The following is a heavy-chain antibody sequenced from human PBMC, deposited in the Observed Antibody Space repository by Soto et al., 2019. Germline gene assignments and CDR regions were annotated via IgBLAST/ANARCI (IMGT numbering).Heavy chain of an antibody. V-gene: IGHV1-18*01. CDR1: GYNFTTYG. D-gene: IGHD6-6*01. J-gene: IGHJ5*01. Sequence: GASVKVSCKASGYNFTTYGISWVRQAPGQGLEWMGWISTYTGNTNYPQSLQGRLTMTTDTSTSTAYMELRGLRSDDTAVYYCARDQDYSSSWFRLDWFDTWGQGTLVTVSS. CDR2: ISTYTGNT. CDR3: ARDQDYSSSWFRLDWFDT.